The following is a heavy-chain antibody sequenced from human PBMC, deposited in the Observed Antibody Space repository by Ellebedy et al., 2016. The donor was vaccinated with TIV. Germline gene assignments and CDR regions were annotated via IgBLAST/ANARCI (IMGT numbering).Heavy chain of an antibody. CDR3: ARDGAYGDYAPGQYGMDV. CDR1: GFRFSSYW. V-gene: IGHV3-7*03. D-gene: IGHD4-17*01. CDR2: IRQDGNK. Sequence: GESLKISCVASGFRFSSYWMSWVRQAPGKGLEWVANIRQDGNKNYVDSVKGRFTVSRDNAQNSLFLQMNSLRVEDTAVYFCARDGAYGDYAPGQYGMDVWGQGTTVIVS. J-gene: IGHJ6*02.